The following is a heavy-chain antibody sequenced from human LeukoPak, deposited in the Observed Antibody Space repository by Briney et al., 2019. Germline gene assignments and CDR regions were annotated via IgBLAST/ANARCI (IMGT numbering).Heavy chain of an antibody. V-gene: IGHV3-23*01. Sequence: PGGPLRLSCAASGFTFSSHAMAWVRQAPGKGLEWVSAIGGRGGSTYYADSVKGRFTISRDNSKNTVYLQMNSLRAEDTAVYYCARDPGVVAFHYFDFWGQGTLVTVSS. D-gene: IGHD3-3*01. CDR2: IGGRGGST. J-gene: IGHJ4*02. CDR3: ARDPGVVAFHYFDF. CDR1: GFTFSSHA.